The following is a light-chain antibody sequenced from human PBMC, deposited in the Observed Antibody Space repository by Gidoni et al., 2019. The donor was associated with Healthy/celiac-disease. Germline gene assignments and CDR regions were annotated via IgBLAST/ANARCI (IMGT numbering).Light chain of an antibody. CDR1: QSVSSY. V-gene: IGKV3-11*01. J-gene: IGKJ4*01. CDR3: QQRSNWPLLT. CDR2: DAS. Sequence: EIVFTQSQATLSSSPGERATLACRASQSVSSYLAWYQQKPGQAPRLLIYDASNRATPIPARFSGSGSETDFTLTISSLEPEDFAVYYCQQRSNWPLLTFGGGTKVEIK.